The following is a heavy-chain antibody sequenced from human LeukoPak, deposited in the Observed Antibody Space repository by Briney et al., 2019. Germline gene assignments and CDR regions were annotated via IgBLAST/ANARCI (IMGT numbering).Heavy chain of an antibody. V-gene: IGHV4-34*01. Sequence: PSETLSLTCAVYGGSFSGYYWSWIRQPPGKGLEWIGEINHSGSTNYNPSLKSRVTISVDTSKNQFSLKLSSVTAADTAVYYCAREGGPAGKAYYYYMDVWGKGTTVTVPS. CDR1: GGSFSGYY. J-gene: IGHJ6*03. D-gene: IGHD1-26*01. CDR3: AREGGPAGKAYYYYMDV. CDR2: INHSGST.